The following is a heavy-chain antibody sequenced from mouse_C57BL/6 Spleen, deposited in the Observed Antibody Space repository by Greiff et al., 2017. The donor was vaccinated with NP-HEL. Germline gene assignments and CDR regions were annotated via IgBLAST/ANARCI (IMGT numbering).Heavy chain of an antibody. V-gene: IGHV1-55*01. CDR1: GYTFTSYW. D-gene: IGHD1-1*01. CDR3: ARGGFLITTVVATGYFDV. CDR2: IYPGSGST. Sequence: VQLQQPGAELVKPGASVKMSCKASGYTFTSYWITWVKQRPGQGLEWIGDIYPGSGSTNYNEKFKSKATLTVDTSSSTASMQLSSLTSEDSAVYYCARGGFLITTVVATGYFDVWGTGTTVTVSS. J-gene: IGHJ1*03.